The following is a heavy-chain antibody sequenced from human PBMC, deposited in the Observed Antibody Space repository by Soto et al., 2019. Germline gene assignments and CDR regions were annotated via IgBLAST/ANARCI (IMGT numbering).Heavy chain of an antibody. J-gene: IGHJ3*02. Sequence: EVQLLESGGGLVQPGGSLRLSCAASGFTFSSYAMSWVRQAPGKGLEWVSAISGSGGSTYYADSVKGRFTISRDNSKNTLYLQMNSLRAEVTAVYYCAKDPSALDAFDIWGQGTMVTVSS. CDR2: ISGSGGST. CDR3: AKDPSALDAFDI. V-gene: IGHV3-23*01. CDR1: GFTFSSYA.